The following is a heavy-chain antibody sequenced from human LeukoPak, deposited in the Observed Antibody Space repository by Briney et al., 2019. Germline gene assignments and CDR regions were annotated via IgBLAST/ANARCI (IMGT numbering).Heavy chain of an antibody. CDR3: ARAPVRFLEWLLTPFDS. V-gene: IGHV4-39*07. J-gene: IGHJ4*02. Sequence: SETLSLTCTVSGGSISSSSYYWGWIRQPPGKGLEWIGSIYYSGSTYYNPSLKSRVTISVDTSKNQFSLKLSSVTAADTAVYYCARAPVRFLEWLLTPFDSWGQGTLVAVSS. CDR1: GGSISSSSYY. CDR2: IYYSGST. D-gene: IGHD3-3*01.